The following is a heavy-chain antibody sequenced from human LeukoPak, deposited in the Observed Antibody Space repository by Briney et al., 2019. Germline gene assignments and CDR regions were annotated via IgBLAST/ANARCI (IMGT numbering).Heavy chain of an antibody. J-gene: IGHJ4*02. CDR2: IYYSGST. D-gene: IGHD3-3*01. CDR1: GGSISSSSYY. Sequence: SETLSLTCTVSGGSISSSSYYWGWLRQPPGKGLEWIGSIYYSGSTYYNPSLKSRVTISVDTSKNQFSLKLSSVTAADTAVYYCARVGGLEWLLKIDYWGPGTLVTVSS. V-gene: IGHV4-39*07. CDR3: ARVGGLEWLLKIDY.